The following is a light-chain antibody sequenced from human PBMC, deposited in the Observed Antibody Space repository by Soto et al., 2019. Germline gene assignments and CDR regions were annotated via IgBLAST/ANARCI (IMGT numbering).Light chain of an antibody. CDR1: QSISSY. Sequence: DIQMTQSPSSLSASVGDRVTITFRASQSISSYLNWYQQKPGKAPKLLIYAASSLQSGVPSRFSGSGSGTEFTLTISSLQSEDFAVYYCQQYNNWPPSLTFGGGTKVDIK. J-gene: IGKJ4*01. CDR2: AAS. CDR3: QQYNNWPPSLT. V-gene: IGKV1-39*01.